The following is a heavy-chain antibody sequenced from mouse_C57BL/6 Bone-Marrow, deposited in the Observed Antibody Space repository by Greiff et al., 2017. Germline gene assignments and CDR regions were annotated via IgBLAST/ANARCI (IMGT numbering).Heavy chain of an antibody. CDR1: GFSLTSYA. CDR3: DRNYDY. Sequence: QVQLQQSGPGLVAPSQSLSITCTASGFSLTSYAISWVRQPPGQGLEWLGVIWTGGGTNYNPAPKTRLSISKDNSKNQVFLKMNSLQTDDTARYYCDRNYDYWGQGTTVTVSS. CDR2: IWTGGGT. V-gene: IGHV2-9-1*01. J-gene: IGHJ2*01.